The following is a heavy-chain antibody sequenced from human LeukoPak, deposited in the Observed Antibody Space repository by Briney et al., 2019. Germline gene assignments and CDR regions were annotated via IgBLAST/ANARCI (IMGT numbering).Heavy chain of an antibody. D-gene: IGHD3-10*01. V-gene: IGHV4-61*02. CDR3: ASGRVRGVIGGIDY. Sequence: SETLSFTCTVSGSSISSGSYYWSWMRQPAGKGLEWIGRIYTSGSTNYNPSLKSRVTISVAMSKNQLSLKLRSVTAADTSLYSCASGRVRGVIGGIDYWGQGTLVTVSS. CDR2: IYTSGST. J-gene: IGHJ4*02. CDR1: GSSISSGSYY.